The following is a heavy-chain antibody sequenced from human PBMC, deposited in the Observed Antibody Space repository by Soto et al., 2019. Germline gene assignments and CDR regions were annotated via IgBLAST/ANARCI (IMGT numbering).Heavy chain of an antibody. Sequence: SQTLSLPGAVYVGSFSGNYWSWIRQPPGKGLEWIGDINHSGSTNYNPSVKSRVTISVDTSKNQFSLKLSSVTAADTAVYYCASYRGYSYGQRFYGMDVWGQGTRVTVSS. J-gene: IGHJ6*02. CDR3: ASYRGYSYGQRFYGMDV. D-gene: IGHD5-18*01. V-gene: IGHV4-34*01. CDR1: VGSFSGNY. CDR2: INHSGST.